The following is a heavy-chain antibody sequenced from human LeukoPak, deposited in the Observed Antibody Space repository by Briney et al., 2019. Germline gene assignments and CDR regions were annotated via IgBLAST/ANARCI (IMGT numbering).Heavy chain of an antibody. CDR1: GFTFSSYG. CDR3: ARDKTGLGYYDSSGYPLDY. Sequence: GGSLRLSCAASGFTFSSYGMHWVRQAPGKGLEWVAVIWYDGSNKYYADSVKGRFTISRDNSKNTLYLQMNSLRAEDTAVYYCARDKTGLGYYDSSGYPLDYWGQGTLVTVSS. CDR2: IWYDGSNK. D-gene: IGHD3-22*01. V-gene: IGHV3-33*01. J-gene: IGHJ4*02.